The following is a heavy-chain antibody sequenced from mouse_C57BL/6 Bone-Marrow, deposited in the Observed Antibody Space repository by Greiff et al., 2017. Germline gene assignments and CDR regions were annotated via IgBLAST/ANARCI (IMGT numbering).Heavy chain of an antibody. CDR3: SYIPYYYAMDY. V-gene: IGHV14-1*01. J-gene: IGHJ4*01. Sequence: VQLQQSGAELVRPGASVKLSCTASGFTFTDYYMHWVKQRPEQGLEWIGRIDPADGDTEYAPKFQGKATLTVDTSSNPANLQLRSLTSEDTAVYYWSYIPYYYAMDYWGQGTSVTVSS. CDR1: GFTFTDYY. CDR2: IDPADGDT.